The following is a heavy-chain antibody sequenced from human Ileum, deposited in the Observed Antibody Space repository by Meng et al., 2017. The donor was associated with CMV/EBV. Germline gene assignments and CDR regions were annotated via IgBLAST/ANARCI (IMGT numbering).Heavy chain of an antibody. CDR2: IYYTGAT. CDR3: ARAKQAAENFDS. D-gene: IGHD6-13*01. Sequence: QVQLQESGPGLVKHSETLSLTCTVSGASISSGDYYWTWIRQPPGKGLEWIGYIYYTGATYYRPSLESRIVIPSDTSKNHFSLTLTFVTAADTAVYFCARAKQAAENFDSWGQGTLVTVSS. J-gene: IGHJ4*02. CDR1: GASISSGDYY. V-gene: IGHV4-30-4*08.